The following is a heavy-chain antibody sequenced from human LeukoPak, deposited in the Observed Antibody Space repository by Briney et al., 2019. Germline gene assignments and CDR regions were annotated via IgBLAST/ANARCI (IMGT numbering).Heavy chain of an antibody. D-gene: IGHD4-11*01. CDR3: ARGGVTSAFMDV. V-gene: IGHV1-18*01. J-gene: IGHJ6*04. CDR1: GYTFTDYG. Sequence: ASVKVSCKASGYTFTDYGVTWVGQAPGQGLEWMGWITGYNDNTNYAQNLQGRLTMTADTSTTTSYMELRSLTSDDTAVYYCARGGVTSAFMDVWGKGTTVTVSP. CDR2: ITGYNDNT.